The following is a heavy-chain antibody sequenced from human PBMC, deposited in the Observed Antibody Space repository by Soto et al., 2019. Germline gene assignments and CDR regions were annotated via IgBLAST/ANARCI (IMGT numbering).Heavy chain of an antibody. V-gene: IGHV3-30*18. Sequence: GGSLRLSCAASGFTFSSYGMHWVRQAPGKGLEWVAVISYDGSNKYYADSVKGRFTISRDNSKNTLYLQMNSLRAEDTAVYYCAKDRLEGSSWYFDYWGQGTLVTVSS. CDR1: GFTFSSYG. D-gene: IGHD6-13*01. J-gene: IGHJ4*02. CDR2: ISYDGSNK. CDR3: AKDRLEGSSWYFDY.